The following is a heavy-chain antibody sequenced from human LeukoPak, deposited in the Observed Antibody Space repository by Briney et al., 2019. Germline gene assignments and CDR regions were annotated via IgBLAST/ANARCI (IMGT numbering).Heavy chain of an antibody. CDR1: GFTFSSYS. J-gene: IGHJ3*02. Sequence: GGSLRLSCAASGFTFSSYSMNWDRQAPGKGLEWVSSISSSSSYIYYADSVKGRFTISRDNAKNSLYLQMNSLRAEDTAVYYCARAGYCSGGSCYEAFDIWGQGTMVTVSS. D-gene: IGHD2-15*01. V-gene: IGHV3-21*01. CDR3: ARAGYCSGGSCYEAFDI. CDR2: ISSSSSYI.